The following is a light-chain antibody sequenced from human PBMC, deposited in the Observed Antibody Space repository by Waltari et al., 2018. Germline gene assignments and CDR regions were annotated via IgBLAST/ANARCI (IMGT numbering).Light chain of an antibody. J-gene: IGKJ4*01. V-gene: IGKV3-11*01. Sequence: EIVLTQSPATLSLSPGERATLSCRASQSVSIYLALYQQKPGQSPRLLIYAVYKSATGIPARISGSGSWTDFTLTISSLEPEDFAVYYCQQRSTWPPSFGGGTKVEIK. CDR2: AVY. CDR3: QQRSTWPPS. CDR1: QSVSIY.